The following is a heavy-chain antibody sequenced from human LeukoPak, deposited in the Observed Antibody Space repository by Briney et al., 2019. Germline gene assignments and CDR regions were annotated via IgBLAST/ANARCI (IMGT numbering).Heavy chain of an antibody. D-gene: IGHD3-22*01. Sequence: GGSLRLSCAASGFTFSSYSMNWVRPAPGKGLEWVSSISSSSRYIYYADSVKGSVTISRDNTKNSLYLQMNSLRAEDTAVYYCATGPDYYDSSGYPYWGRGTLVTVSS. CDR2: ISSSSRYI. CDR3: ATGPDYYDSSGYPY. V-gene: IGHV3-21*01. CDR1: GFTFSSYS. J-gene: IGHJ4*02.